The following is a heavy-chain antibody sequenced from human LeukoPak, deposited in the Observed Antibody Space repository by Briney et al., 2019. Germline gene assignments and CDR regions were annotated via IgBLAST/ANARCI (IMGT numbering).Heavy chain of an antibody. D-gene: IGHD5-24*01. CDR2: INPSGGST. CDR3: AREKGVEMATMDFDY. J-gene: IGHJ4*02. CDR1: GYTFTSYY. V-gene: IGHV1-46*01. Sequence: ASVKVSCKASGYTFTSYYMHWVRQAPGQGLEWMGIINPSGGSTSYAQKFQGRVTMTRDTSTSTVYMELSSLRSGDTAVYYCAREKGVEMATMDFDYWGQGTLVTVSS.